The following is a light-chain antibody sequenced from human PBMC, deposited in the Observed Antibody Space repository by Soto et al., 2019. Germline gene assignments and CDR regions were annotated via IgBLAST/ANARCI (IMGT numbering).Light chain of an antibody. Sequence: NFMLTQPHSVSESPGKTVTISCTGSGGSIATNYVQWHQQRPGSAPTTVIYEDDKRPSGVPDRFSGSIDRSSSSASLIISGLKTGDEADYYCQSHDSTNVVFGRGTKLTVL. V-gene: IGLV6-57*02. J-gene: IGLJ3*02. CDR2: EDD. CDR1: GGSIATNY. CDR3: QSHDSTNVV.